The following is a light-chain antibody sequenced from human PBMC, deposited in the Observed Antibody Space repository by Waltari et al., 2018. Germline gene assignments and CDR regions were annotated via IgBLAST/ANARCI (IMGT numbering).Light chain of an antibody. Sequence: QSALTQPRSVSGSPGQSVTISCTGTSSDVGAYNYVSWYQQHPGRAPKLMIYYVTKRPSGVPDRFSGSKSGNTASLTISGLQAEDEADYYCCSYAGTYTFEVFGTGTKVTVL. CDR3: CSYAGTYTFEV. CDR2: YVT. CDR1: SSDVGAYNY. J-gene: IGLJ1*01. V-gene: IGLV2-11*01.